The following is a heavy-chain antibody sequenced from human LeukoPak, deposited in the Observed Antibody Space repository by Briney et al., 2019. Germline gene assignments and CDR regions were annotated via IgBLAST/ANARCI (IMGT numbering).Heavy chain of an antibody. V-gene: IGHV3-30-3*01. CDR3: ARADY. CDR1: GFTFSSYA. CDR2: ISYDGSNK. J-gene: IGHJ4*02. Sequence: PGGSPRLSRAASGFTFSSYAMHWVRQAPGKGLEWVAVISYDGSNKYYADSVKGRFTISRDNSKNTLYLQMNSLRAEDTAVYYCARADYWGQGTLVTVSS.